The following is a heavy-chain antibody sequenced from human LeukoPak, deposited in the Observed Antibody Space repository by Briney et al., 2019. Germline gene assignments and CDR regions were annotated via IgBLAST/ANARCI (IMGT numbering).Heavy chain of an antibody. D-gene: IGHD3-9*01. CDR2: INPNSGGT. Sequence: ASVKVSCKASVYTFTGYYMHWVRQAPGQGLEWMGWINPNSGGTNYAQKFQGRVTMTRDTSISTAYMELSRLRSDDTAVYYCARDQSHYDILLEFDPWGQGTLVTVSS. CDR3: ARDQSHYDILLEFDP. CDR1: VYTFTGYY. J-gene: IGHJ5*02. V-gene: IGHV1-2*02.